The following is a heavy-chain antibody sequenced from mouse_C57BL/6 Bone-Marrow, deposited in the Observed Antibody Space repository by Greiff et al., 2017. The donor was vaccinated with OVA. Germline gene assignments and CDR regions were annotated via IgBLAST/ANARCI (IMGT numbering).Heavy chain of an antibody. CDR3: AIEVYPWFAY. D-gene: IGHD1-3*01. CDR1: GYTFTSYW. V-gene: IGHV1-50*01. Sequence: QVQLQQPGAELVKPGASVKLSCKASGYTFTSYWMQWVKQRPGQGLEWIGEIDTSDSYTNYNQKFKGKATLTVDTSSSTAYMQLSSLTSEDSAVYYCAIEVYPWFAYWGRGNRVTVSA. CDR2: IDTSDSYT. J-gene: IGHJ3*01.